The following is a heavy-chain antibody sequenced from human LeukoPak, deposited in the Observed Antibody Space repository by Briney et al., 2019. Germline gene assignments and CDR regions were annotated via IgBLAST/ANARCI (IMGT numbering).Heavy chain of an antibody. Sequence: GGSLRLSCAVSGFTFSTSGMHWVRQAPGKGLEWVAVIWYDGSNKHYADSVKGRFSISRDNPKNTLYLQMNTLRAEDTAVYYCARARGVSSGYRPIDYWGQGTLVTVSS. D-gene: IGHD3-22*01. CDR1: GFTFSTSG. V-gene: IGHV3-33*08. CDR2: IWYDGSNK. CDR3: ARARGVSSGYRPIDY. J-gene: IGHJ4*02.